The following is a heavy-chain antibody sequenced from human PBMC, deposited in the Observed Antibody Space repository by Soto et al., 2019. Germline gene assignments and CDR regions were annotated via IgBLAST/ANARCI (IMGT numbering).Heavy chain of an antibody. CDR1: GGSISSGGYY. CDR2: IYYSGST. D-gene: IGHD3-9*01. V-gene: IGHV4-31*03. CDR3: ARDFGDVYYDILTGVYYYYGMDV. J-gene: IGHJ6*02. Sequence: SETLSLTCTVSGGSISSGGYYWSWIRQHPGKGLEWIGHIYYSGSTYYNPSLKSRVTISVDTSKNHFSLKLSSVTAADTAVYYCARDFGDVYYDILTGVYYYYGMDVWGQGTTVTVSS.